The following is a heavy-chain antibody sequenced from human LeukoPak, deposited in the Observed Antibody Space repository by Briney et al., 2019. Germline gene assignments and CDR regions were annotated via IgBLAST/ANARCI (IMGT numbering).Heavy chain of an antibody. CDR2: ISYDGSNK. J-gene: IGHJ4*02. D-gene: IGHD5-18*01. Sequence: GRSLRLSCAASGFTFSSYAMHWVRQAPGKGLEWVAVISYDGSNKYYADSVKDRFTISRDNSKNTLYLQMNSLRAEDTAVYYCARSGYSYGFHFDYWGQGTLVTVSS. CDR3: ARSGYSYGFHFDY. V-gene: IGHV3-30*04. CDR1: GFTFSSYA.